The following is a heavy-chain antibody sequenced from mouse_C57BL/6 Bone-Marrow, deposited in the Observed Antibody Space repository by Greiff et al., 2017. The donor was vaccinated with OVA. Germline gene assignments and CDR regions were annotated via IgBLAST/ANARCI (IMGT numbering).Heavy chain of an antibody. V-gene: IGHV1-63*01. CDR2: LYPGGGYT. CDR3: ARYYGYPYYAMDY. J-gene: IGHJ4*01. CDR1: GYTFTNYW. Sequence: QVQLQQSGAELVRPGTSVKMSCKASGYTFTNYWIGWAKQRPGHGLEWIGDLYPGGGYTNYNEKFKGKATLTADKSSSTAYMQFSSLTSEDSAIYYCARYYGYPYYAMDYWGQGTSVTVSS. D-gene: IGHD2-3*01.